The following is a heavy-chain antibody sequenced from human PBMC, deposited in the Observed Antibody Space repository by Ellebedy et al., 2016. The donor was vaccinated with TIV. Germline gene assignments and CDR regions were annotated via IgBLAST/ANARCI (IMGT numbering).Heavy chain of an antibody. Sequence: ASVKVSCKATGYTFTNYGMHWVRQAPGQRLEWMGWINTGNGDTRYSQRLQGRVTITRDTAASTAYMDLSSLKSDETAVYYWARGLASSGAPCWGQGTLVTVSS. J-gene: IGHJ4*02. D-gene: IGHD2-8*02. CDR3: ARGLASSGAPC. V-gene: IGHV1-3*04. CDR1: GYTFTNYG. CDR2: INTGNGDT.